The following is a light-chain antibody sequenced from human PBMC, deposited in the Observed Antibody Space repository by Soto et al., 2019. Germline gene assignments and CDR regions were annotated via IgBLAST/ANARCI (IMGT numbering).Light chain of an antibody. CDR1: SSNIGSNY. J-gene: IGLJ3*02. CDR3: AAWDDSLSGLWV. V-gene: IGLV1-47*01. Sequence: QSVLTQPPSASGTPGQRVTISCSGSSSNIGSNYVYWYQQLPGTAPKLLIYRNNQRPSGVPDRFSGSKSGTSASLAISGLRSEDAADYYCAAWDDSLSGLWVFGGGTKLTVL. CDR2: RNN.